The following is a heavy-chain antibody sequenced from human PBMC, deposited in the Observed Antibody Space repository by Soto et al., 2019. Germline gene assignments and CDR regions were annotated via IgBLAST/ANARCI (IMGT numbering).Heavy chain of an antibody. D-gene: IGHD5-18*01. J-gene: IGHJ4*02. CDR3: AKDGQGGYSYGFYYFDY. Sequence: PGGSLRLSCAASGFTFSSYAMSWVRQAPGKGLEWVSAISGSGGSTYYADSVKGRFTISRDNSKNTLYLQMNSLRAEDTAVYYCAKDGQGGYSYGFYYFDYWGQGTLVTVSS. CDR1: GFTFSSYA. V-gene: IGHV3-23*01. CDR2: ISGSGGST.